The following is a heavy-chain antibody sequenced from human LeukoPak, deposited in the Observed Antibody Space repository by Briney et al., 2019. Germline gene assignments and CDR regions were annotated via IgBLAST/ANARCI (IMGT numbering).Heavy chain of an antibody. J-gene: IGHJ3*02. V-gene: IGHV1-46*01. CDR1: GYTFTSYY. D-gene: IGHD2-15*01. CDR3: ARDRCSGGSCYHDAFDI. Sequence: ASVKVSCKASGYTFTSYYMHWVRQAPGQGLEWMGIINPSGGSTSYAQKFQGRVTMTRDTSTSTVYMELSSLRSEDTAVYYCARDRCSGGSCYHDAFDIWGQGTMVTVPS. CDR2: INPSGGST.